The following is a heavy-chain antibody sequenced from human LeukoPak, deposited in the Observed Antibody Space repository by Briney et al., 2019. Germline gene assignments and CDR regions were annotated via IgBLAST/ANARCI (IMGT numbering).Heavy chain of an antibody. CDR1: GYTFTSYD. V-gene: IGHV1-8*03. D-gene: IGHD3-3*01. CDR3: ARGGLRFSGHSYYYMDV. J-gene: IGHJ6*03. Sequence: ASVKVSCKASGYTFTSYDINWVRQATGQGLEWMGWMNPNSGNTGYAQKFQGRVTITRNTSISTAYMELSRLRSEDTAVYYCARGGLRFSGHSYYYMDVWGKGTTVTVSS. CDR2: MNPNSGNT.